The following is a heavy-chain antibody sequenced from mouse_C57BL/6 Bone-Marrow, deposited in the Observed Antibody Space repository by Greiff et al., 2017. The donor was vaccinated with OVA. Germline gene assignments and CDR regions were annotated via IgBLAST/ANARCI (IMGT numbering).Heavy chain of an antibody. Sequence: VQLQQSGAELVKPGASVKLSCKASGYTFTEYTIHWVKQRSGQGLEWIGWFYPGSGSIKYNEKFKDKATLNADKSTSKVYMERSRLTSEDSAVYCCARHEDQLGRDYFDYWVQGTTLTVSS. V-gene: IGHV1-62-2*01. D-gene: IGHD4-1*02. CDR1: GYTFTEYT. CDR2: FYPGSGSI. J-gene: IGHJ2*01. CDR3: ARHEDQLGRDYFDY.